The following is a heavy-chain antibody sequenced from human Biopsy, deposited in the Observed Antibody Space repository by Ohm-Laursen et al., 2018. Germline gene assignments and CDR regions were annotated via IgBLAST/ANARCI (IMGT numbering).Heavy chain of an antibody. CDR1: GESFNGYY. D-gene: IGHD2-2*01. Sequence: SQTLSLTCPVYGESFNGYYWSWIRQTPGKGLEWIGEINHSGRTNYNPSLKSRVTISVDTSKNQFSLKVRSVTAADTAVYYCARMPHFDYWGQGILVTVSS. J-gene: IGHJ4*02. V-gene: IGHV4-34*01. CDR3: ARMPHFDY. CDR2: INHSGRT.